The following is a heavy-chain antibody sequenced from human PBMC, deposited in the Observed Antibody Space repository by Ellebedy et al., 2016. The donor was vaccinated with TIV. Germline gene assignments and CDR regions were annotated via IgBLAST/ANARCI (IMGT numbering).Heavy chain of an antibody. J-gene: IGHJ6*02. CDR1: GGSISSYY. Sequence: SETLSLTCTVSGGSISSYYWSWIWQPPGKGLEWIGYIYYSGSTNYNPSLKSRVTISVDTSKNQFSLKLSSVTAADTAVYYCARTTAVAGTYYYGMDVWGQGTTVTVSS. D-gene: IGHD6-19*01. V-gene: IGHV4-59*01. CDR2: IYYSGST. CDR3: ARTTAVAGTYYYGMDV.